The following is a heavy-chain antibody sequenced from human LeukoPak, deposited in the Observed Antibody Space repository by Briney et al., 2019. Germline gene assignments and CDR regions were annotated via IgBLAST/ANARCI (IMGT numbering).Heavy chain of an antibody. CDR1: GYTFTGYY. V-gene: IGHV1-2*02. CDR3: AREDGSGSYFDY. J-gene: IGHJ4*02. D-gene: IGHD3-10*01. Sequence: ASVKVSCKASGYTFTGYYMHWMRQAPGQGLEWMGWINPNSGGTNYAQNFQGRVTMTRDTSISTAYMELSSLRSDDTAVYFCAREDGSGSYFDYWGQGTLVTVSS. CDR2: INPNSGGT.